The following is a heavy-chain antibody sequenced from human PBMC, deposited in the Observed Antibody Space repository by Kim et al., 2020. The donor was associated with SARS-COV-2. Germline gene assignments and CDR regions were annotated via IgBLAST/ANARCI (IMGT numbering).Heavy chain of an antibody. V-gene: IGHV3-48*02. CDR3: ARDREWELLPYYFDY. Sequence: GGSLRLSCAASGFTFSSYSMNWVRQAPGKGLEWVSYISSSSSTIYYADSVKGRFTISRDNAKNSLYLQMNSLRDEDTAVYYCARDREWELLPYYFDYWGQGTLVTVSS. CDR1: GFTFSSYS. J-gene: IGHJ4*02. CDR2: ISSSSSTI. D-gene: IGHD1-26*01.